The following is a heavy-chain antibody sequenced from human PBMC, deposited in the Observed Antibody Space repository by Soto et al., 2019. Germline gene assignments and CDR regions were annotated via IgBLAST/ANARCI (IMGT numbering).Heavy chain of an antibody. D-gene: IGHD6-19*01. CDR3: ARDGDQWLVTGAFDI. V-gene: IGHV3-21*01. Sequence: EVQLVESGGGLVKPGGSLRLSCAASGFTFSSYSMNWVRQAPGKGLEWVSSISSSSSYIYYADSVKGRFTISRDNAKNSLYLQMNSLRAEDTAVYYCARDGDQWLVTGAFDIWGQGTMVTVSS. J-gene: IGHJ3*02. CDR2: ISSSSSYI. CDR1: GFTFSSYS.